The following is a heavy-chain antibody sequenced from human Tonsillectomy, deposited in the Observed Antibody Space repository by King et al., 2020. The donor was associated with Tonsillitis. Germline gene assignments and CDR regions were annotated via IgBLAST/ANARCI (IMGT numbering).Heavy chain of an antibody. CDR2: IKQDGSAQ. CDR1: GFTFSDYW. D-gene: IGHD6-19*01. Sequence: VQLVESGGGLVQPGGSLRLSCAASGFTFSDYWMSWVRQAPGKGLEWVANIKQDGSAQYYVDSVKGRFTISRDNANNSLFLQINSPRAEDTALYYCVRGRYTSGWYPDYFDYWGQGTLVTVPS. CDR3: VRGRYTSGWYPDYFDY. V-gene: IGHV3-7*01. J-gene: IGHJ4*02.